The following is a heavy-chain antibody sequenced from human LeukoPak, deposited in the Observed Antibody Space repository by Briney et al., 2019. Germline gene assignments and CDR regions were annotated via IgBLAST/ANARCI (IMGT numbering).Heavy chain of an antibody. CDR2: IIPIFGTA. Sequence: ASVKLSCNVSGGTFSSYAISWVRQAPGQGLEWMGGIIPIFGTANYAQKFQGRVTTTTDESTSTAYMELSSLRSADTAVYYCARGRGGYYYDSSGLPRGAFDIWGQGTMVTVSS. V-gene: IGHV1-69*05. CDR1: GGTFSSYA. D-gene: IGHD3-22*01. J-gene: IGHJ3*02. CDR3: ARGRGGYYYDSSGLPRGAFDI.